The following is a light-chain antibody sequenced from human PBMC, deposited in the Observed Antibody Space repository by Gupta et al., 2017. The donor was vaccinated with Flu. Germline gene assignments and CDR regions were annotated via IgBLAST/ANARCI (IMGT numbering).Light chain of an antibody. V-gene: IGKV2-28*01. Sequence: TVMTQSPLSLPVTPGEPASISCRSSQNLLNTNGYDYLNWYLQKPGHSPQLLIYLGSYRASGVPDRFSGSGSGTDFTLKISRVEAEDVGVYYCMQSLQTPWTFGQGTRVEIK. CDR2: LGS. CDR1: QNLLNTNGYDY. J-gene: IGKJ1*01. CDR3: MQSLQTPWT.